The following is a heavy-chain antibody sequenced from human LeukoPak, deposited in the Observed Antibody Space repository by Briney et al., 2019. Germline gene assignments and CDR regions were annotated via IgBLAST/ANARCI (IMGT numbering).Heavy chain of an antibody. CDR1: GYTFTSYG. CDR2: ISAYNGNT. CDR3: ARDQLRGVITDAFDI. D-gene: IGHD3-10*01. Sequence: ASVKVSCKASGYTFTSYGISWVRQALGQGLEWMGWISAYNGNTNYAQKLQGRVTMTTDTSTSTAYMELRSLRSDDTAVYYCARDQLRGVITDAFDIWGQGTMVTVSS. J-gene: IGHJ3*02. V-gene: IGHV1-18*01.